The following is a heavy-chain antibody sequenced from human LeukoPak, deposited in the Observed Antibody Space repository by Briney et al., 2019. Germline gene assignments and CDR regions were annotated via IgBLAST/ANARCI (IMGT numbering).Heavy chain of an antibody. D-gene: IGHD4-11*01. J-gene: IGHJ6*02. CDR3: ATDSGLYSNYEYYGMDV. CDR1: GYTLTELS. V-gene: IGHV1-24*01. CDR2: VDPEDGET. Sequence: GASVKVSCKVSGYTLTELSMHWVRQAPGKGLEWMGCVDPEDGETIYAQKFQGRVTMTEDTSTDPAYMELSSLGSEDTAVYYCATDSGLYSNYEYYGMDVWGQGTTVTVSS.